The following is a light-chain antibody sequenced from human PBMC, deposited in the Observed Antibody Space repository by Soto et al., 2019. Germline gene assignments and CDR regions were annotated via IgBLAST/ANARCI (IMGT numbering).Light chain of an antibody. J-gene: IGKJ1*01. V-gene: IGKV3-11*01. Sequence: EIVLTQSPATLSLSPGESATLSCRASQSIITYLAWYQLKPCQAPRLLIYDASKRITGIPARFSGSGSGTDFTLTISSLEPEDFAVYYCQQRFNWPRTFGQGTKVDIK. CDR1: QSIITY. CDR2: DAS. CDR3: QQRFNWPRT.